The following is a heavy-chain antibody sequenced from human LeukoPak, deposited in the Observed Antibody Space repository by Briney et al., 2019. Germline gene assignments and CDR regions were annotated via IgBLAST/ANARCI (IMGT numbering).Heavy chain of an antibody. D-gene: IGHD6-13*01. CDR3: ARVPIAAAPYFDY. V-gene: IGHV4-59*01. Sequence: SETLSLTCTVSGGSISKSYWSWIRQPPGKGLEWIAYVYYTGNTKYNPSLKNRVTISVDTPKNQSSLKLSSVTAADTAVYYCARVPIAAAPYFDYWRQGTLVTVSS. CDR1: GGSISKSY. J-gene: IGHJ4*02. CDR2: VYYTGNT.